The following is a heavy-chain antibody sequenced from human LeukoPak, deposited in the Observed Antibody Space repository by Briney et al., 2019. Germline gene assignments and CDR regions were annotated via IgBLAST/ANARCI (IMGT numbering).Heavy chain of an antibody. CDR3: AKDRPTVYSSSWLHFLDS. V-gene: IGHV3-23*01. Sequence: GGSLRLSCAASGFTFSSYGMIWVRQAPGKGLEWVSGISGSGGSTYLADSVKGRFTISRDNSKNTLYLEMNSLRADDTAVYYCAKDRPTVYSSSWLHFLDSWGQGTLVTVPS. D-gene: IGHD6-13*01. CDR1: GFTFSSYG. J-gene: IGHJ4*02. CDR2: ISGSGGST.